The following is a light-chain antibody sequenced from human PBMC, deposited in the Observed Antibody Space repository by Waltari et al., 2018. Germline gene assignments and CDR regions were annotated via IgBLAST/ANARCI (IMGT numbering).Light chain of an antibody. Sequence: ETVMTQAPATLSVSPGDRATLSCRASRSVGPNVAGYQQKPGQAPSLLIYTASTRASDSPTRFSGSGSGTEFTFAISSLQSEDFPVYYCQEYDQWPPFSFCQGTNLELK. V-gene: IGKV3-15*01. CDR3: QEYDQWPPFS. J-gene: IGKJ2*03. CDR1: RSVGPN. CDR2: TAS.